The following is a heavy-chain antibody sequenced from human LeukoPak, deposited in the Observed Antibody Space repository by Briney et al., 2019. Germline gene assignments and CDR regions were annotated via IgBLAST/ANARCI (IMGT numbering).Heavy chain of an antibody. V-gene: IGHV3-23*01. J-gene: IGHJ3*02. D-gene: IGHD6-19*01. CDR3: ASPPPAVAGTIGGAFDI. CDR1: GFTFSSYA. CDR2: ISGSGGST. Sequence: PVGSLRLSCAASGFTFSSYAMSWVRQAPGKGLEWVSAISGSGGSTYYADSVKGRFTISRDNSKNTLYLQMNSLRAEDTAVYYCASPPPAVAGTIGGAFDIWGQGTMVTVSS.